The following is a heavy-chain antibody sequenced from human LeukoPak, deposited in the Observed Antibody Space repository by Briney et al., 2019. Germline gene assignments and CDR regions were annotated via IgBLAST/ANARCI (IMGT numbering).Heavy chain of an antibody. CDR3: ARGRFPGIAAAGFDP. CDR1: GYTFTGYY. J-gene: IGHJ5*02. CDR2: INPNSGGT. V-gene: IGHV1-2*02. Sequence: GASVKVSCKASGYTFTGYYMHWVRQAPGQGLEWMGWINPNSGGTNYAQKFQGRVTMTRDTSISTAYMELSRLRSDDTAVYYCARGRFPGIAAAGFDPWGQGTLVTVSS. D-gene: IGHD6-13*01.